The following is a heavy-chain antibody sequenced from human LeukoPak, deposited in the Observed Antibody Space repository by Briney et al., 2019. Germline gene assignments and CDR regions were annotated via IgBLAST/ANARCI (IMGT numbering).Heavy chain of an antibody. CDR2: INPNSGGT. CDR1: GYTFTGYY. V-gene: IGHV1-2*06. Sequence: GASVKVSCKASGYTFTGYYMHWVRQAPGQGLEWMGRINPNSGGTNYAQKFQGRVTMTRDTSISTAYMELSRLRSEDTAVYYCARDFNGFGEFDYWGQGTLVTVSS. CDR3: ARDFNGFGEFDY. D-gene: IGHD3-10*01. J-gene: IGHJ4*02.